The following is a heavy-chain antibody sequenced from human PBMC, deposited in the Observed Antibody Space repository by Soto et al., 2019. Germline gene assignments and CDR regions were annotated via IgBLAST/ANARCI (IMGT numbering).Heavy chain of an antibody. Sequence: PGGSLRLSCTTSGFIFGDYALSWFRQAPGKGLDWVGFIRSKAFGGTTEYAASVKARFTISRDDSKSIAYLQMNSLQTEDTAVYYCSRDGSGSDGTDRAFDIWGQGTMVTVSS. D-gene: IGHD1-26*01. J-gene: IGHJ3*02. CDR1: GFIFGDYA. CDR2: IRSKAFGGTT. CDR3: SRDGSGSDGTDRAFDI. V-gene: IGHV3-49*03.